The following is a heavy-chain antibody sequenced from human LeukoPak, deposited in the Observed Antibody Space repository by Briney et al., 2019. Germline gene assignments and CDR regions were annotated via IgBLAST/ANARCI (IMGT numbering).Heavy chain of an antibody. V-gene: IGHV1-2*02. D-gene: IGHD3-22*01. CDR3: ARAFYYDSSGYYYFDY. CDR2: IDPNSGGT. CDR1: GYTFTRYY. Sequence: GASVKVSCKASGYTFTRYYMHWVRQAPGQGLEWMGWIDPNSGGTNYAQKFQGRVTMTRDTSISTAYMELSRLRSDDTAVYYCARAFYYDSSGYYYFDYWGQGTLVTVSS. J-gene: IGHJ4*02.